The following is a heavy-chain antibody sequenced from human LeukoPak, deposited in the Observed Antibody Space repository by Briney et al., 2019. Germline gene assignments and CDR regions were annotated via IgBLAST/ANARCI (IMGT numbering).Heavy chain of an antibody. CDR1: GGSFSGYY. Sequence: NASETLSLTCAVYGGSFSGYYWSWIRQPPGKGLEWIGEINHSGSTNYNPSLKSRVTISVDTSKNQFSLKLSSVTAADTAVYYCARGRDYDFWSGYYRKAWFDPWGQGTLVTVSS. J-gene: IGHJ5*02. D-gene: IGHD3-3*01. V-gene: IGHV4-34*01. CDR2: INHSGST. CDR3: ARGRDYDFWSGYYRKAWFDP.